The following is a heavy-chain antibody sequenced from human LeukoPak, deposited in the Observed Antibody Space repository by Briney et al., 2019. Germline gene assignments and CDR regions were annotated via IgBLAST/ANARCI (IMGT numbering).Heavy chain of an antibody. V-gene: IGHV3-53*01. CDR3: ARIRGGWYIDY. D-gene: IGHD3-10*01. J-gene: IGHJ4*02. CDR2: IYRGGST. CDR1: GFTVSSNY. Sequence: GGSLRLSCAASGFTVSSNYMSWVRQAPGKGLEWVSVIYRGGSTYYADSVKGRFTISRDNSKNTLYLQMNSLRAEDTAVYYCARIRGGWYIDYWGPGTLVTVSS.